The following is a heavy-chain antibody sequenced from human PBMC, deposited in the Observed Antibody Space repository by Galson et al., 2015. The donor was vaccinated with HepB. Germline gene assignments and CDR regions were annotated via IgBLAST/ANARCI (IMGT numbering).Heavy chain of an antibody. CDR2: IWYDGSNK. D-gene: IGHD2-21*02. Sequence: SLRLSCAASGFTFSSYGMHWVRQAPGKGLEWVAVIWYDGSNKYYADSVKGRFTISRDNSKNTLYLQMNSLRAEDTAVYYCARASCGGDCYWWDGYFQHWGQGTLVTVSS. CDR3: ARASCGGDCYWWDGYFQH. CDR1: GFTFSSYG. V-gene: IGHV3-33*08. J-gene: IGHJ1*01.